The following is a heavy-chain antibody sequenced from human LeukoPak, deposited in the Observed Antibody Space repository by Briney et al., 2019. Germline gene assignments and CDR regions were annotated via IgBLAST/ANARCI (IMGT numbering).Heavy chain of an antibody. CDR3: ATDREYSQEP. CDR1: GFTFRTSW. D-gene: IGHD5-12*01. J-gene: IGHJ4*02. V-gene: IGHV3-74*01. CDR2: INRDGSTT. Sequence: PGGSLRLSCGASGFTFRTSWMHWVRQAPGKGLMWVSFINRDGSTTSHADSVKGRFTISRDNGKNVVYLQMNRLSEEDTAVYYCATDREYSQEPWGQGTLVIVSS.